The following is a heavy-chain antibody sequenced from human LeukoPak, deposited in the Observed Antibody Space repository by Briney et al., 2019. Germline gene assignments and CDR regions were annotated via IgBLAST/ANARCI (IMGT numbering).Heavy chain of an antibody. CDR3: VRVIRFGSGNFDYYFDY. Sequence: GGSLRLSCAASGFTFSDYYMAWLRQAPGKGLDWVSAITNSGSPLDNADSVEDRFTISRDNAENSLFLQMDSLRADDTAVYYCVRVIRFGSGNFDYYFDYWGQGTLVNVSS. D-gene: IGHD3-10*01. J-gene: IGHJ4*02. V-gene: IGHV3-11*01. CDR2: ITNSGSPL. CDR1: GFTFSDYY.